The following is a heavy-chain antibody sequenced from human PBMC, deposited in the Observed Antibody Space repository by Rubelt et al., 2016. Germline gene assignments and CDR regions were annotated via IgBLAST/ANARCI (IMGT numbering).Heavy chain of an antibody. CDR1: GGTFSSYA. V-gene: IGHV1-2*02. J-gene: IGHJ4*02. CDR3: ARFAIGGHSSGYLFDY. D-gene: IGHD3-22*01. CDR2: INPNSGGT. Sequence: QVQLVQSGAEVKKPGSSVKVSCKSSGGTFSSYAISWVRQAPGPGLAWMGWINPNSGGTNYVQKFPGRGTITMETSISTAYMELSRLRSDDTAVYYCARFAIGGHSSGYLFDYWGQGTLVTVSS.